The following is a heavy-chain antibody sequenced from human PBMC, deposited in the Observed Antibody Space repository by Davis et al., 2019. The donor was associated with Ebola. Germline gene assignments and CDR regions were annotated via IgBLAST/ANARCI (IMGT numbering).Heavy chain of an antibody. CDR2: MNPNSGNT. V-gene: IGHV1-8*01. CDR3: ARGRAVRPRFDWFDP. J-gene: IGHJ5*02. CDR1: GYTFTSYD. D-gene: IGHD6-6*01. Sequence: AASVKVSCMASGYTFTSYDINWVRQATGQGLEWMGWMNPNSGNTGYAQKFQGRVTMTRNTSISTAYMELSSLRSEDTAVYYCARGRAVRPRFDWFDPWGQGTLVTVSS.